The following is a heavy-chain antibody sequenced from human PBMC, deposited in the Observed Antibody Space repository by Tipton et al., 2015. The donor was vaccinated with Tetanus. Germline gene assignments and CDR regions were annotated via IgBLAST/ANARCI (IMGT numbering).Heavy chain of an antibody. Sequence: SGFTFSSYGMHWVRQAPGKGLEWVAVIWYDGSNKYYADSVKGRFTISRDNSKNTLYLQMNSLRAEDTAVYYCAGGSTWIQLWLSWFDPWGQGTLVTVSS. J-gene: IGHJ5*02. CDR3: AGGSTWIQLWLSWFDP. CDR1: GFTFSSYG. D-gene: IGHD5-18*01. V-gene: IGHV3-33*01. CDR2: IWYDGSNK.